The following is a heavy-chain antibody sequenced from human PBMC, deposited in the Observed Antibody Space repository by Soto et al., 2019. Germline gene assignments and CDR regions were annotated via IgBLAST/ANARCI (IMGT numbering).Heavy chain of an antibody. J-gene: IGHJ4*02. CDR3: AKNPAVGPNYFDF. CDR1: GFTFSRYD. Sequence: GALRLSCATXGFTFSRYDMNWVRQAPGRGLEWVSSISSSGGATYSTDSVKGRFTISRDNYNNTLYLQMNSLRAEDTAVYYCAKNPAVGPNYFDFWGQGTLVTVSS. CDR2: ISSSGGAT. D-gene: IGHD6-13*01. V-gene: IGHV3-23*01.